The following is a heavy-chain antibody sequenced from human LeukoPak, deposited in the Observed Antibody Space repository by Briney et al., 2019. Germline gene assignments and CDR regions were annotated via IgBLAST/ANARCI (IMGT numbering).Heavy chain of an antibody. CDR2: LWANGRNN. D-gene: IGHD4/OR15-4a*01. Sequence: GGSLRLSCAASGFSSSCCGMHWVRQAPGKGLDWVAVLWANGRNNYYADSVEGRFTISRDSSKNTLYLQMTSLRADDTAIYYCARERAPFDGFDIWGRGTVVTVSS. V-gene: IGHV3-33*01. CDR1: GFSSSCCG. CDR3: ARERAPFDGFDI. J-gene: IGHJ3*02.